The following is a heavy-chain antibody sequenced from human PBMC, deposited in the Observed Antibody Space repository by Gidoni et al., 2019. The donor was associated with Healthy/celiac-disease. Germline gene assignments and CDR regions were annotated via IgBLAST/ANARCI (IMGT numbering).Heavy chain of an antibody. CDR1: GGSISSGGDY. CDR2: IYYSGST. CDR3: ARGRRRWGDYGAGI. V-gene: IGHV4-31*03. D-gene: IGHD4-17*01. J-gene: IGHJ4*02. Sequence: QVPLQESGPGLETPSQTLSLTCTVSGGSISSGGDYWSWIRQHAGKGLEWIGYIYYSGSTSYNPSLKSRVTISVDTSKNQCALTLSSVTAADTAVYYGARGRRRWGDYGAGIWGQGTLVTVSS.